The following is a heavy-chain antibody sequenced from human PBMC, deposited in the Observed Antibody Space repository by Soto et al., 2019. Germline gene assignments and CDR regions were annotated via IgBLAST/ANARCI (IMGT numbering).Heavy chain of an antibody. CDR2: ISGSGGST. CDR1: GFTFSSYA. CDR3: AKDLDSSGGVDWFDP. V-gene: IGHV3-23*01. D-gene: IGHD3-22*01. Sequence: GGSLRLSCEASGFTFSSYAMSWVRQAPGKGLEWVSAISGSGGSTYYADSVKGRFTISRDNSKNTLYLQMNSLRAEDTAVYYCAKDLDSSGGVDWFDPWGQGTLVTVSS. J-gene: IGHJ5*02.